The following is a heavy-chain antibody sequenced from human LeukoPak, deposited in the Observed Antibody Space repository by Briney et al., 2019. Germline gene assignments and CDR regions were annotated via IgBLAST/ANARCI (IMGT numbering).Heavy chain of an antibody. Sequence: ASVKVSCKASGYTFTSYGISWVRQAPGQGLEWMGWISAYNGNTNYAQKLQGRVTMTTDTSTSTAYMELRSLRSDDTAVYYCARDRILVVPAVESEFDYWGQGTLVTVSS. V-gene: IGHV1-18*04. CDR1: GYTFTSYG. CDR3: ARDRILVVPAVESEFDY. D-gene: IGHD2-2*01. CDR2: ISAYNGNT. J-gene: IGHJ4*02.